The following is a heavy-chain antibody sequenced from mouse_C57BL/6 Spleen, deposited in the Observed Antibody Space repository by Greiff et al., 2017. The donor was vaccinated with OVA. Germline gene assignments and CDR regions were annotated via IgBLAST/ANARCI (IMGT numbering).Heavy chain of an antibody. J-gene: IGHJ2*01. CDR3: ARWGNYFDY. CDR2: IDPSDSYT. CDR1: GYTFTCYW. Sequence: QVQLQQPGAELVMPGASVKLSCKASGYTFTCYWMHWVKQRPGQGLEWIGEIDPSDSYTNYNQKFKGKSTLTVDKSSSTAYMQLSSLTSEDSAVYYCARWGNYFDYWGQGTTLTVSS. V-gene: IGHV1-69*01.